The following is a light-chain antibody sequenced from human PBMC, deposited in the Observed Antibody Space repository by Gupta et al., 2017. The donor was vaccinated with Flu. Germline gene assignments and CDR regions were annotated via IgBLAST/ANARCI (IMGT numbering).Light chain of an antibody. V-gene: IGKV3-15*01. J-gene: IGKJ2*01. CDR1: QSISSN. CDR3: QHYNNWPPYT. Sequence: ATLSVSPGERATLSGRASQSISSNLAWYQQKPGQAPRLLLYGASTRATAIPARFSGSGSGTEFTLTISSLQSEDFAVYYCQHYNNWPPYTFGQGTKLEIK. CDR2: GAS.